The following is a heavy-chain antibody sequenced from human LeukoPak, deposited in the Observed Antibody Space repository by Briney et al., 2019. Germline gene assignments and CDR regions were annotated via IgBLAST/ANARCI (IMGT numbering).Heavy chain of an antibody. V-gene: IGHV3-20*04. CDR3: GRDRGGYCSGGRCYRGVDY. CDR1: GFTFDDYG. D-gene: IGHD2-15*01. J-gene: IGHJ4*02. Sequence: GGSLRLSCAASGFTFDDYGMRWARQAPGKGLEWVSGINWNGGRTDYADFVKGRFTISRDNAKNSLHLQMNSLRAEDTALYYCGRDRGGYCSGGRCYRGVDYWGQGTLVTVSS. CDR2: INWNGGRT.